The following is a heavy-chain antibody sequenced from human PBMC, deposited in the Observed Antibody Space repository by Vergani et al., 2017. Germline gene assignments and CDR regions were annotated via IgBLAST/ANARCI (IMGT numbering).Heavy chain of an antibody. CDR2: IYPNGNG. V-gene: IGHV4-4*07. D-gene: IGHD2-21*01. Sequence: QVQLQESGPGLVKPSDTLSLTCTVSGGSMSDFYWTWIRQPAGRGLEWIGRIYPNGNGNYNESLRSRLTMSIDTSRSQFSLSLSSVTAADTAVYYCARGNCGVKSPKYKWLARWGRGILVTVSS. J-gene: IGHJ4*02. CDR1: GGSMSDFY. CDR3: ARGNCGVKSPKYKWLAR.